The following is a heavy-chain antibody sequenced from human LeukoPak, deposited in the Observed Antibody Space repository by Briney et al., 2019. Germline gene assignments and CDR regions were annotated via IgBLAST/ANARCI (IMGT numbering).Heavy chain of an antibody. CDR2: IYSGGGT. D-gene: IGHD6-6*01. Sequence: GGSLRLSCAASGFTVSNNYMRWVRQAPGKGLEWVSLIYSGGGTYYADAVKGRFTISRDGSKNMLYLQMDSLRADDTAIYYCARDPPAVAANTYGWGQGTLVTVSS. CDR3: ARDPPAVAANTYG. CDR1: GFTVSNNY. V-gene: IGHV3-66*01. J-gene: IGHJ4*02.